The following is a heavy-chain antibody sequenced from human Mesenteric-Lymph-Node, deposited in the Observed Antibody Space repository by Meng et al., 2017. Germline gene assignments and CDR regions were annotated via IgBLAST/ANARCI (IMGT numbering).Heavy chain of an antibody. D-gene: IGHD3-22*01. V-gene: IGHV1-69*05. J-gene: IGHJ4*02. CDR3: ARSDDSSGYYYVPFDY. CDR2: IIPIFGTA. Sequence: SVKVSCKASGGTFSSYAISWVRQAPGQGLEWMGGIIPIFGTANYAQKFQGRVTITTDESTSTAYMELSSLRSEDTAVYYCARSDDSSGYYYVPFDYWGQGTQVTVSS. CDR1: GGTFSSYA.